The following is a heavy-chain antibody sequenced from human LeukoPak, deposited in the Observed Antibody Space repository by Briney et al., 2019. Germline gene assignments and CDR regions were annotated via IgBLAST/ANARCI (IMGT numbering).Heavy chain of an antibody. J-gene: IGHJ3*01. CDR3: ARGGQGDGYSADEAFDF. CDR2: TYYRSKWYN. Sequence: SQTLSLTCAISGDSVSGNSTAYNWIRQSPSRGLECLGRTYYRSKWYNDYAVSVKSRITINPDTSRNQLSLQLNSVTPDDTAVYYCARGGQGDGYSADEAFDFWGQGTMVTVSS. V-gene: IGHV6-1*01. D-gene: IGHD5-24*01. CDR1: GDSVSGNSTA.